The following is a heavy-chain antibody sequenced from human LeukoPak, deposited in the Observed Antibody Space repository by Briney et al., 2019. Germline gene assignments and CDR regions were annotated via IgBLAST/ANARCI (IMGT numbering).Heavy chain of an antibody. D-gene: IGHD1-26*01. CDR2: ISFDGTNK. Sequence: PGRSLRLSCAASGSTFSHYAMHWVRQAPGKGLEWVAVISFDGTNKFYADSVKGRFTISRDNSKNALYLQMNSLRAEDTAVYYCARDKYSEEYYFDYWGQGTLVTVSS. J-gene: IGHJ4*02. CDR1: GSTFSHYA. V-gene: IGHV3-30*03. CDR3: ARDKYSEEYYFDY.